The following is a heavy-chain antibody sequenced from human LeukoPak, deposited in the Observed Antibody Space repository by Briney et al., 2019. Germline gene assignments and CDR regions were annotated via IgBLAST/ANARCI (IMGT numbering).Heavy chain of an antibody. CDR1: GYTFTSYG. D-gene: IGHD3-22*01. CDR2: ISAYNGNT. CDR3: AREYYYDSSGYPPVNDY. V-gene: IGHV1-18*01. J-gene: IGHJ4*02. Sequence: ASVKVSCKASGYTFTSYGISWVRQAPGQGLEWMGWISAYNGNTNYAQKLQGRVTMTTDTSTSTAYMELRSLRSDDTAVYYCAREYYYDSSGYPPVNDYWGQGTLVTVSS.